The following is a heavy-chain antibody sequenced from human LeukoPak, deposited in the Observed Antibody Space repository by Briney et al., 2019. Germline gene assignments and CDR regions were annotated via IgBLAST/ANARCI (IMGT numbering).Heavy chain of an antibody. CDR3: ASFGVGATVRYYFDY. Sequence: SETLSLTCTVSGGSISNYYWSWIRQTPGKGLEWIGYIHNSGSTKYNPSLKSPVSISVDTSKNQFSLKVNSVTAADTAVYYCASFGVGATVRYYFDYWGQGTLVTVSS. V-gene: IGHV4-59*01. CDR2: IHNSGST. J-gene: IGHJ4*02. D-gene: IGHD1-26*01. CDR1: GGSISNYY.